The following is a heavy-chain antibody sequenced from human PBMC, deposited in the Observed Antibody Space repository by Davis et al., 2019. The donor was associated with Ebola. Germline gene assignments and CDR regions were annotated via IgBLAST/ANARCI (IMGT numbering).Heavy chain of an antibody. CDR2: IKQDGSEK. Sequence: PGGSLRLSCAASAFNFGDDWMSWVRQVPGRRPEWVASIKQDGSEKYYVDSVKGRFTSSRDNAKNSVYLQMNSLRAEDTAVYYCARDWAGLDVWGKGTTVTVSS. CDR1: AFNFGDDW. J-gene: IGHJ6*04. D-gene: IGHD3-16*01. V-gene: IGHV3-7*01. CDR3: ARDWAGLDV.